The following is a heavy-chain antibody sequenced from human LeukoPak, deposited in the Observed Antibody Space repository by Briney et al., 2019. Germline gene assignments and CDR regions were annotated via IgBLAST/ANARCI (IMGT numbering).Heavy chain of an antibody. D-gene: IGHD3-10*01. CDR2: IYSGDIT. V-gene: IGHV3-53*01. CDR1: GFTFSDYG. CDR3: ARDNGMFRGASS. Sequence: PGGTLRLSCAGSGFTFSDYGMNWVRQAPGKGLEWVSIIYSGDITYYAHSVKGRFTISRDNSKNTLYLQMNSLRAEDTAMYYCARDNGMFRGASSWGQGTLVTVSS. J-gene: IGHJ5*02.